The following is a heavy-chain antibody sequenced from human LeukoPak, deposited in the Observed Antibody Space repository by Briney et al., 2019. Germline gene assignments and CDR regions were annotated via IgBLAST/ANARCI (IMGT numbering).Heavy chain of an antibody. J-gene: IGHJ4*02. D-gene: IGHD1-26*01. CDR2: ISGNNDNP. Sequence: ASVKVSCKTSGYTFSNFGINWGRQAPGQGLEWMGGISGNNDNPNYGQKCQGRFTVTTDSSTSTAYMELRNLTFDDKAVYYCATAGTSADDSWGQGTLVTVSS. V-gene: IGHV1-18*01. CDR1: GYTFSNFG. CDR3: ATAGTSADDS.